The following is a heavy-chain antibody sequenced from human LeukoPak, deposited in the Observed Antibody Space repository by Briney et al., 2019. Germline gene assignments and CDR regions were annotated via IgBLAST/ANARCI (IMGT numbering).Heavy chain of an antibody. CDR2: IYTSGST. V-gene: IGHV4-61*02. D-gene: IGHD1-26*01. CDR1: GGSISSGSYY. Sequence: SQTLSLTRTVSGGSISSGSYYWSWIRQPAGKGLEWIGRIYTSGSTNYNPSLKSRVTISVDTSKNQFSLKLSSVTAADTAVYYCARDDAKWELLDYWGQGTLVTVSS. CDR3: ARDDAKWELLDY. J-gene: IGHJ4*02.